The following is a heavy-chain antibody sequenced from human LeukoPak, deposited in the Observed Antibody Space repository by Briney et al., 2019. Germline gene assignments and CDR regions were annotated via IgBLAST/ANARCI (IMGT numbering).Heavy chain of an antibody. Sequence: SETLSLTCTVSGGSISSSSYYWGWIRQPPGKGLEWIGSIYYSGSTYYNPSLKSRVTISVDTSKNQFSLKLSSVTAADTAVYYRARHGVTEWELISPYYFDYWGQGTLVTVSS. D-gene: IGHD1-26*01. V-gene: IGHV4-39*01. J-gene: IGHJ4*02. CDR2: IYYSGST. CDR1: GGSISSSSYY. CDR3: ARHGVTEWELISPYYFDY.